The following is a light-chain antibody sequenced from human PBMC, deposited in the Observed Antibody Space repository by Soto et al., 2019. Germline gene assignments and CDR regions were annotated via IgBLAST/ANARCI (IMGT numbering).Light chain of an antibody. CDR3: CSYSGSYV. Sequence: QSALTQPASASGSPGQSITISCTGTSTDVTIHNLVSWYQQHPGKAPKLLIFEVNKRPSGVSSRFSGSKSGNTASLTISGLQAVDEADYYCCSYSGSYVFGSGTKLTVL. CDR1: STDVTIHNL. CDR2: EVN. V-gene: IGLV2-23*02. J-gene: IGLJ1*01.